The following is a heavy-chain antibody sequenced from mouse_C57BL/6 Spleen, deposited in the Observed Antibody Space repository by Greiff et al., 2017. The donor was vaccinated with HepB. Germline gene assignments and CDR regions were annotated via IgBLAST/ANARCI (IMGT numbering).Heavy chain of an antibody. V-gene: IGHV5-17*01. CDR3: ARRDGYLYAMDY. J-gene: IGHJ4*01. Sequence: EVQVVESGGGLVKPGGSLKLSCAASGFTFSDYGMHWVRQAPEKGLERVAYISSGSSTIYYADTVKGRFTISRDNAKNTLFLQMTSLRSEDTAMYYCARRDGYLYAMDYWGQGTSVTVSS. CDR1: GFTFSDYG. D-gene: IGHD2-3*01. CDR2: ISSGSSTI.